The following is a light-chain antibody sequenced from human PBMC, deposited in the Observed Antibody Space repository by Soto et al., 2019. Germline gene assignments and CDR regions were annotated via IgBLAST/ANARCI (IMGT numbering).Light chain of an antibody. CDR1: QDINNC. Sequence: DIQMTQSPSTLSASVGDRVTITCRASQDINNCLAWYQQKPGKAPNLLIYKASSVESGVPSRFSGSGSGTEFTLTISSLQPDDSATYYCQQCNNYPWTFGQGTKVEVK. CDR3: QQCNNYPWT. CDR2: KAS. J-gene: IGKJ1*01. V-gene: IGKV1-5*03.